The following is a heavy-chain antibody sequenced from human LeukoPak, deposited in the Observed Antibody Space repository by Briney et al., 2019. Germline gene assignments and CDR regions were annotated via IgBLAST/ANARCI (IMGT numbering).Heavy chain of an antibody. CDR2: IIPILGIA. CDR3: ARDSGYCSSTSCYAFDI. J-gene: IGHJ3*02. D-gene: IGHD2-2*01. CDR1: GGTFSSYT. Sequence: SVKVSCKASGGTFSSYTISWVRQAPGQGLEWMGRIIPILGIANYAQKFQGRVTITADKSTSTAYMELSSLRSEDTAVYYCARDSGYCSSTSCYAFDIWGQGTMVTGSS. V-gene: IGHV1-69*04.